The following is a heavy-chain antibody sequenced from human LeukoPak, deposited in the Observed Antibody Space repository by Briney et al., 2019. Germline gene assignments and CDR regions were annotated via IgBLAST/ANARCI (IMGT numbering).Heavy chain of an antibody. V-gene: IGHV4-59*01. J-gene: IGHJ4*02. CDR1: GGSISGYY. CDR2: IYYSGST. CDR3: ARDRVGTADY. Sequence: SETLSLTCTVSGGSISGYYWSWIRQPPGKGLEWIGYIYYSGSTNYNPSLKSRVTISVDTSKYQFSLKLSSVTAADTAVYYCARDRVGTADYWGQGTLVTVSS. D-gene: IGHD2-21*02.